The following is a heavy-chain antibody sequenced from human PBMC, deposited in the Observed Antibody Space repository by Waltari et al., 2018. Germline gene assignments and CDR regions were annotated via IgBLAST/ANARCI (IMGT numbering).Heavy chain of an antibody. D-gene: IGHD6-13*01. V-gene: IGHV3-30*02. CDR3: AKDLGSSSWYYGFDP. Sequence: QVQLVESGGGVVQPGGSLRLSCAASGFTFSSYGMHWVRQAPGKGLEWVAFIRYDGSNKYYADSVEGRFTISRDNSKNTLYLQMNSLRAEDTAVYYCAKDLGSSSWYYGFDPWGQGTLVTVSS. J-gene: IGHJ5*02. CDR2: IRYDGSNK. CDR1: GFTFSSYG.